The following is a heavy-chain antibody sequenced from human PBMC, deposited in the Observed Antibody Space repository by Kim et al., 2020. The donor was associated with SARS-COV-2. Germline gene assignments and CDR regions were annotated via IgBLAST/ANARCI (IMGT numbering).Heavy chain of an antibody. D-gene: IGHD3-10*01. V-gene: IGHV3-74*01. CDR2: SNTDGRDT. CDR3: VRDAGSYGGYFDY. CDR1: GFLFTSYR. Sequence: GGSLRLSCEASGFLFTSYRIHWVRQAPGKGLVWVSRSNTDGRDTIYADSVKGRFTVSRDNAKNTVYLQMNRLRAEDTAVYYCVRDAGSYGGYFDYWARETLTPSP. J-gene: IGHJ4*02.